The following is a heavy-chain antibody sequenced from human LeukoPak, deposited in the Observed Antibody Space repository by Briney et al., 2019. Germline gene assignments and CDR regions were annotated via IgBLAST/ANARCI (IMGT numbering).Heavy chain of an antibody. Sequence: SETLSLTCTVSGGSISSYYWSWIRQPPGKGLEWIGYIYYSGSTNYNPSLKSRVTISVDTSKNQFPLKLSSVTAADTAVYYCARHARIHRLGVDYWGQGTLVTVSS. J-gene: IGHJ4*02. CDR2: IYYSGST. D-gene: IGHD3-10*01. CDR1: GGSISSYY. V-gene: IGHV4-59*08. CDR3: ARHARIHRLGVDY.